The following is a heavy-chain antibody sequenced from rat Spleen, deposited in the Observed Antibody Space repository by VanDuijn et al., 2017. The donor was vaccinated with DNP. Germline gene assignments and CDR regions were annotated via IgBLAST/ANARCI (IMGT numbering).Heavy chain of an antibody. J-gene: IGHJ2*01. CDR2: ITNSGGST. CDR3: TKILDY. CDR1: GFTFSNYG. D-gene: IGHD3-8*01. Sequence: EVQLVESGGGLVQPGRSLKLSCAASGFTFSNYGMAWVRQAPTKGLEWVASITNSGGSTYYPDSVKGRFTFSRDNAKNTVYLQMNSLRSEDTATYHCTKILDYWGQGVMVTVSS. V-gene: IGHV5S13*01.